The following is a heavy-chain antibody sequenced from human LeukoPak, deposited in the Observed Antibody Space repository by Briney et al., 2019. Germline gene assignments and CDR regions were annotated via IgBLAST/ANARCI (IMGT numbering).Heavy chain of an antibody. CDR1: GFTFSSYE. CDR3: ARGGYYYDSSGSGIKTFDY. CDR2: ISSGTTI. J-gene: IGHJ4*02. Sequence: GGSLRLSCAVSGFTFSSYEMNWVRQAPGKGLEWVSYISSGTTIYYADSVKGRFTISRDNAKNSLYLQMNSLRAEDTAVYYCARGGYYYDSSGSGIKTFDYWGQGTLVTVSS. V-gene: IGHV3-48*03. D-gene: IGHD3-22*01.